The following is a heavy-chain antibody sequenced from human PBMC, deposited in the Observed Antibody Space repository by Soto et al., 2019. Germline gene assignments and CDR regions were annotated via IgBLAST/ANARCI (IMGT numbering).Heavy chain of an antibody. Sequence: SVNVSCKASGGTFSSYAISWVRQAPGQGLEWMGGIIPIFGTANYAQKFQGRVTITADKSTSTAYMELSSLRSEDTAVYYCARDRSDYYYGMDVWGQGTTVTVSS. D-gene: IGHD3-3*01. CDR3: ARDRSDYYYGMDV. J-gene: IGHJ6*02. CDR1: GGTFSSYA. V-gene: IGHV1-69*06. CDR2: IIPIFGTA.